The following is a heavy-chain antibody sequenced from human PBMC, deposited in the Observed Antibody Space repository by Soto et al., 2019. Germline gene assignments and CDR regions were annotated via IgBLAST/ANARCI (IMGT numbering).Heavy chain of an antibody. CDR1: GFTFSSYW. V-gene: IGHV3-20*01. J-gene: IGHJ6*03. Sequence: PGGSLRLSCAASGFTFSSYWMSWVRQAPGKGLEWVSGINWNGGSTGYADSVKGRFTISRDNAKNSLYLQMNSLRAEDTALYHCATARACSSPTCYDRYYYYYMDVGGKGTRVTVSS. D-gene: IGHD2-2*01. CDR3: ATARACSSPTCYDRYYYYYMDV. CDR2: INWNGGST.